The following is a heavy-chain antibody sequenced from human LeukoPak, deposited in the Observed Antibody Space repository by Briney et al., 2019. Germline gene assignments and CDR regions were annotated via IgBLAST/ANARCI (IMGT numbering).Heavy chain of an antibody. D-gene: IGHD6-19*01. CDR1: DGSMTSYY. J-gene: IGHJ4*02. CDR3: ARDYPSSGWYLGGY. V-gene: IGHV4-39*07. CDR2: IYYSGST. Sequence: SETLSLSCSVSDGSMTSYYWGWIRQPPGKGLEWIGSIYYSGSTYYNPSLKSRVTISVDTSKNQFSLKLSSVTAADTAVYYCARDYPSSGWYLGGYWGQGTLVTVSS.